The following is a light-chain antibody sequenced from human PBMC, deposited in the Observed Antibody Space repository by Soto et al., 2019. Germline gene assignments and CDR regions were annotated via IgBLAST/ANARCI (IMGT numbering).Light chain of an antibody. Sequence: QSALTQPASVAGSPGQSITISCTGISNDVGTYNLVSWYQQHPCKAPKLIIYEASKRPSGVPNRFSGSKSGNTASLTISGLHAEDEADYYCCSYGRSVVFGGGTKLTVL. V-gene: IGLV2-23*01. CDR3: CSYGRSVV. J-gene: IGLJ2*01. CDR1: SNDVGTYNL. CDR2: EAS.